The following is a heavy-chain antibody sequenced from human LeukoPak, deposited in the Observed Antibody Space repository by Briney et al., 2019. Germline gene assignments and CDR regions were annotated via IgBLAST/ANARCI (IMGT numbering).Heavy chain of an antibody. J-gene: IGHJ6*02. D-gene: IGHD3-10*01. Sequence: GSRRRSCAASGFTYSNYWMHRVRQAPGKGLVWVSRINADGSSASYADSVKGRFTISRDNAKNTLYLQMNSLRAEDTAMYYCARDYGRSRDYGMDVWGQGTTVTVSS. CDR1: GFTYSNYW. V-gene: IGHV3-74*01. CDR2: INADGSSA. CDR3: ARDYGRSRDYGMDV.